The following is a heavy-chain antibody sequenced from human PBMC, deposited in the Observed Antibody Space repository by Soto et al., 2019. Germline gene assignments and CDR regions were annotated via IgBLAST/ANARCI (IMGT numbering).Heavy chain of an antibody. V-gene: IGHV3-7*01. CDR2: IKQDGSEK. J-gene: IGHJ4*02. D-gene: IGHD3-22*01. Sequence: EVQLVESGGGLVQPGGSLRLSCAASGFTFSSYWMSWVRQAPGKGLEWVANIKQDGSEKYYVDSVKGRFTISRDNAKNSLKLQMNRLRAEDTAVYYCAGVTDYYESSGYFDYWGQGTLVTVSS. CDR1: GFTFSSYW. CDR3: AGVTDYYESSGYFDY.